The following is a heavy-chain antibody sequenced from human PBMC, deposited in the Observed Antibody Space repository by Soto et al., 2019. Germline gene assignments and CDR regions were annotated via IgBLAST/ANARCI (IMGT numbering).Heavy chain of an antibody. V-gene: IGHV3-23*01. J-gene: IGHJ2*01. Sequence: EVQLLESGGGLVQPGGSLRLSCAASGFTFSSYAMSWVRQAPGKGLEWVSAISGSGGSTYYADSVKGRFTISRDNSKNTLYLQMHSLRAEDTDVYYFAKGNDYGDYHSYWYFDLWGRGTLVTVSS. CDR2: ISGSGGST. D-gene: IGHD4-17*01. CDR3: AKGNDYGDYHSYWYFDL. CDR1: GFTFSSYA.